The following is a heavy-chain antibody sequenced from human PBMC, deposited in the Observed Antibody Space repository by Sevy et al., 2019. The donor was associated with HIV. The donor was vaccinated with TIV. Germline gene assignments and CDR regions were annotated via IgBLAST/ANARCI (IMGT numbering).Heavy chain of an antibody. CDR1: GYTFTGQY. CDR2: INPNSGDT. J-gene: IGHJ4*02. D-gene: IGHD5-18*01. Sequence: ASVKVSCKASGYTFTGQYIHWVRQAPGQGLEWMGWINPNSGDTNYRQAFQGRVTLTRDTSITTAYMELSGLKSDDTAIYYCAGDLRLRXYSYGSFDYWGQGTLVTVSS. V-gene: IGHV1-2*02. CDR3: AGDLRLRXYSYGSFDY.